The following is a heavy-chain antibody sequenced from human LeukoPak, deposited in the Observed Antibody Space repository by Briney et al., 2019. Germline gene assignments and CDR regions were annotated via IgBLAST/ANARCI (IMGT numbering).Heavy chain of an antibody. CDR3: AKDLSGTYHFDY. CDR2: IRYTGSLE. D-gene: IGHD1-26*01. Sequence: PGGSLRLSCAASGFTFSNSSMHWVRQAPGKGLEWVAFIRYTGSLENYADSVKGRFTISRDTSKNTLYLQMNSLRPEDTAVYYCAKDLSGTYHFDYWGQGTLVTVSS. CDR1: GFTFSNSS. J-gene: IGHJ4*02. V-gene: IGHV3-30*02.